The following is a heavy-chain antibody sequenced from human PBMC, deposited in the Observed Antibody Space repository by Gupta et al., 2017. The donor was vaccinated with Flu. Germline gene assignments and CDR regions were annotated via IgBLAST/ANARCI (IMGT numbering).Heavy chain of an antibody. CDR3: ARDGYCSSTSCSRSPAYYYYYGMDV. D-gene: IGHD2-2*03. CDR1: GFTFSSYG. J-gene: IGHJ6*02. V-gene: IGHV3-33*01. Sequence: QVQLVESGGGVVQPGRSLRLSCAASGFTFSSYGMHWVRQAPGKGLEWVAVIGYDGSNKYYADSVKGRFTISRDKSKNTLYLQMNSLRAEDTAVYYCARDGYCSSTSCSRSPAYYYYYGMDVWGQGTTVTVSS. CDR2: IGYDGSNK.